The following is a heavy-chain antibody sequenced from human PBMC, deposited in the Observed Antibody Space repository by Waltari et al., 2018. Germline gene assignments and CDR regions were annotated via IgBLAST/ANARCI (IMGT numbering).Heavy chain of an antibody. D-gene: IGHD3-10*01. V-gene: IGHV3-23*03. J-gene: IGHJ6*03. Sequence: EVQLLESGGGLVQPGGSLRLSCAASGFTFSSYAMSWVRQAPGKGLEWVSVIYSGGSTYYADSVKGRFTISRDNSKNTLYLQMNSLRAEDTAVYYCAKDPRSLSGVGYYYYMDVWGKGTTVTVSS. CDR1: GFTFSSYA. CDR3: AKDPRSLSGVGYYYYMDV. CDR2: IYSGGST.